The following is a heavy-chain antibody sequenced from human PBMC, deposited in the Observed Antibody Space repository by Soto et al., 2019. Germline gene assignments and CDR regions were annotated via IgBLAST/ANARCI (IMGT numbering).Heavy chain of an antibody. D-gene: IGHD3-16*02. CDR1: GGSFSGYY. Sequence: SETLSLTCAVYGGSFSGYYWSWIRQPPGKGLEWIGEINHSGSTNYNPSLKSRVTISVDTSKNQFSLKLRSVTAADTAVYYCARSRLALAAYYFDYWGQGTLVTVSS. CDR3: ARSRLALAAYYFDY. CDR2: INHSGST. J-gene: IGHJ4*02. V-gene: IGHV4-34*01.